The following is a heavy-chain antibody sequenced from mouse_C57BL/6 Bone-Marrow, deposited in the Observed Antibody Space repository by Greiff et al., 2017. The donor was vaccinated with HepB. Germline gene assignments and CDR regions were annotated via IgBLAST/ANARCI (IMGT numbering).Heavy chain of an antibody. CDR2: ISYDGSN. V-gene: IGHV3-6*01. J-gene: IGHJ2*01. Sequence: EVQLQESGPGLVKPSQSLSLTCSVTGYSITSGYYWNWIRQFPGNKLEWMGYISYDGSNNYNPSLKNRISITRDTSKNQFFLKLNSVTTEDTATYYCARSTVNSFDYWGQGTTLTVSS. D-gene: IGHD1-1*01. CDR3: ARSTVNSFDY. CDR1: GYSITSGYY.